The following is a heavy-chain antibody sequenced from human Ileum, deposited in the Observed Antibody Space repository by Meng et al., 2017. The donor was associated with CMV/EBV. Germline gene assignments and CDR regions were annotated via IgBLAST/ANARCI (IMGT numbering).Heavy chain of an antibody. CDR3: AKDFRDGPL. Sequence: LRLSCAASGFPFSSPGIHWVRQAPGKGLEWVSFIQSDGNRKWYADPVKGRFTTSRDDSKKTMYLQMESLRPEDTAMYYCAKDFRDGPLWGRGTLVTVSS. V-gene: IGHV3-30*02. D-gene: IGHD5-24*01. J-gene: IGHJ2*01. CDR2: IQSDGNRK. CDR1: GFPFSSPG.